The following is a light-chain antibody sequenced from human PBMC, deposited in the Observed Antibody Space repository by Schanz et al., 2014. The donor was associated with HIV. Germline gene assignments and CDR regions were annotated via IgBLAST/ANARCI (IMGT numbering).Light chain of an antibody. CDR1: QSVGTN. V-gene: IGKV3-15*01. CDR3: QQYDYRPPT. Sequence: EIVLTQSPATLSVSPGEKVTLSCRASQSVGTNLAWYQQKPGQTPSLLIYGASTRATDIPARFGGSGSGTGFTLTVSSLQSEDFAIYYCQQYDYRPPTFGQGTKVEIK. J-gene: IGKJ1*01. CDR2: GAS.